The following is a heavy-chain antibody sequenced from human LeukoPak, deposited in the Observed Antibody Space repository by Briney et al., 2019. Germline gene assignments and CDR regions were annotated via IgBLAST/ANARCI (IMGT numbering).Heavy chain of an antibody. J-gene: IGHJ4*02. CDR2: ISYDGSNK. CDR3: ARDGFDY. CDR1: GFTFSSYA. Sequence: GGSLRLSCAASGFTFSSYAMHWVRQAPGKGLEWVAVISYDGSNKYYADSVKGRFTISRDNSKNTLYLQMNSLRAGDTAVYYCARDGFDYWGQGTLVTVSS. V-gene: IGHV3-30*04.